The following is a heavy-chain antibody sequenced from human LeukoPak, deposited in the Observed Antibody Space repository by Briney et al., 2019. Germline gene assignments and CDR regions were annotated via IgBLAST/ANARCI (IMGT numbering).Heavy chain of an antibody. J-gene: IGHJ4*02. Sequence: ASVKVSCKASGYTFTGYYMHWVRQAPGQGLEWMGWINPNSGGTNYAQKFQGRVTMARDTSISTAYMELSRLRSDDTAVYYCARVNVVVPAAPFDYWGQGTLVTVSS. CDR1: GYTFTGYY. CDR2: INPNSGGT. CDR3: ARVNVVVPAAPFDY. V-gene: IGHV1-2*02. D-gene: IGHD2-2*01.